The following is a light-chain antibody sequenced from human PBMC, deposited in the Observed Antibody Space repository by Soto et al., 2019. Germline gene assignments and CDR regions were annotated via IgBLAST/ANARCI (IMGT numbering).Light chain of an antibody. J-gene: IGLJ2*01. V-gene: IGLV2-11*01. CDR3: CSFAGL. CDR2: DVT. CDR1: SSDVGRHNY. Sequence: QSALTQPRSVSGSPGQSVAISCAGTSSDVGRHNYVSWYQQYPGKAPKLIIYDVTKRPSGVPDRFSGSKSGNTASLTISGLQAEDEADYYCCSFAGLFGGGTKVTVL.